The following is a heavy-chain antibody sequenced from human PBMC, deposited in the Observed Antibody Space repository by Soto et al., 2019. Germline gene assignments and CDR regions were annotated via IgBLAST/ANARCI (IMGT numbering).Heavy chain of an antibody. V-gene: IGHV3-53*04. CDR2: LYSGGTT. D-gene: IGHD3-10*01. Sequence: EVHLVESGGGLVQPGGSLRLSCAVSGFTVSGNYMSWVRQAPGKGLEWVSVLYSGGTTYYADSVKGRFTISRHNSNNTLFLQIDSLRVDDTAIYYCARPAWGLWFGYMDVWGKGTTVTVSS. J-gene: IGHJ6*03. CDR1: GFTVSGNY. CDR3: ARPAWGLWFGYMDV.